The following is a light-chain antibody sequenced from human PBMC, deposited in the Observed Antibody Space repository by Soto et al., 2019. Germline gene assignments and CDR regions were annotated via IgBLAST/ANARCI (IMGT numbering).Light chain of an antibody. CDR2: AAA. CDR3: QQAHRFSLP. Sequence: DIQMTQSPSSVSAFVGDRVTITCRASDDISRWLAWYQQKPGSAPTLLIYAAATLQTGVPSRFSGSGSGTAFTITISSLHPDDSATYYCQQAHRFSLPLGGGTNVDI. J-gene: IGKJ4*01. CDR1: DDISRW. V-gene: IGKV1D-12*01.